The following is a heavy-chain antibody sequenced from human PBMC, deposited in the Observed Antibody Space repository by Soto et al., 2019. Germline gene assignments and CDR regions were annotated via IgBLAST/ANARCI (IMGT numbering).Heavy chain of an antibody. D-gene: IGHD5-12*01. CDR2: IYYSGST. Sequence: YCWGCNSKPPGKGLEWIGSIYYSGSTYYNPSLKSRVTISVDTSKNQFSLKLSSLSEADTAMYYCSRVDTVLTSMDAWREGTTVT. J-gene: IGHJ6*03. V-gene: IGHV4-39*01. CDR3: SRVDTVLTSMDA. CDR1: YC.